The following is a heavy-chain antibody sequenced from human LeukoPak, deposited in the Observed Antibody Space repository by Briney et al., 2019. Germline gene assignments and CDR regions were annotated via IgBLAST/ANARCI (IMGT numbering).Heavy chain of an antibody. CDR3: ARLKDIVVVPAASAFDI. D-gene: IGHD2-2*01. CDR1: GYSISSGYY. J-gene: IGHJ3*02. CDR2: IYHSGST. V-gene: IGHV4-38-2*01. Sequence: TPSETLSLTCAVSGYSISSGYYWGWIRQPPGKGPEWIGSIYHSGSTYYNPSLKIRVTISVDTSKNQFSLKLSSVTAADTAVYYCARLKDIVVVPAASAFDIWGQGKMVTVSS.